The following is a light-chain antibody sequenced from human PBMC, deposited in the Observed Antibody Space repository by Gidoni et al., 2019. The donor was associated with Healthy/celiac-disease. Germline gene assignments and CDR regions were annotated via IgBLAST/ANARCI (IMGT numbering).Light chain of an antibody. CDR2: GAS. V-gene: IGKV3-15*01. J-gene: IGKJ4*01. CDR3: QQYNNWPPLT. Sequence: IVMTQSQATLSVSPGERATLSCRASKSVSSNLAWYQQKPGQAPRLLIYGASTRATGIPARFSGSGSVTEFTLTISSLQSEDFAVYYCQQYNNWPPLTFGGXTKVEIK. CDR1: KSVSSN.